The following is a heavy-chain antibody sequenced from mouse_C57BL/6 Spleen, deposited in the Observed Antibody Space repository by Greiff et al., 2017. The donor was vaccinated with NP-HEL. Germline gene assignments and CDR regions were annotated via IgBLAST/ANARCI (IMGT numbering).Heavy chain of an antibody. CDR2: IDPSDSET. D-gene: IGHD1-1*01. Sequence: QVQLQQPGAELVRPGSSVKLSCKASGYTFTSYWMHWVKQRPIQGLEWIGNIDPSDSETHYNQKFKDKATLTVDKSSSTAYMQLSSLTSEDSAVYYCARRYYYGSRALGYYAMDYWGQGTSVTVSS. CDR1: GYTFTSYW. CDR3: ARRYYYGSRALGYYAMDY. J-gene: IGHJ4*01. V-gene: IGHV1-52*01.